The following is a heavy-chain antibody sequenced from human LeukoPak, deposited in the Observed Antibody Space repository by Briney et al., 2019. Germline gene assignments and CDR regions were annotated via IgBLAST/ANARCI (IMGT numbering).Heavy chain of an antibody. CDR1: GYTFTGYY. D-gene: IGHD3-22*01. CDR2: INPNSGGT. V-gene: IGHV1-2*02. J-gene: IGHJ4*02. CDR3: ARGLDSSGSIDY. Sequence: ASVTVSCKASGYTFTGYYMHWVRQAPGQGLEWMGWINPNSGGTNYAQKFQGRVTMTRDTSISTAYMELSRLRSDDTAVYYCARGLDSSGSIDYWGQGTLVTVSS.